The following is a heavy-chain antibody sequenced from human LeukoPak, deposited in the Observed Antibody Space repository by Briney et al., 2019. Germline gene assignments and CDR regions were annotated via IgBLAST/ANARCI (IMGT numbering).Heavy chain of an antibody. CDR3: ANLYGYCSSTSCYDFDY. Sequence: GGSLRLSCAVSGFTFDDYTMHWVRQAPGKGLEWVSLISWDGGSTYYADSVKGRFTISRDNSKNSLYLQMNSLRTEDTALYYCANLYGYCSSTSCYDFDYWGQGTLVTVSS. CDR1: GFTFDDYT. D-gene: IGHD2-2*01. CDR2: ISWDGGST. V-gene: IGHV3-43*01. J-gene: IGHJ4*02.